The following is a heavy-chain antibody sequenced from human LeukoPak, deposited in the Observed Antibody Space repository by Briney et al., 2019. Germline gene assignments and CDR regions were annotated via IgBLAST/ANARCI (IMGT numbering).Heavy chain of an antibody. Sequence: WVRQPPGKGLEWIGSIYYSGSTYYNPSLKSRVTISVDTSKNQFSLKLSSVTAADTAVYYCARHFYGDVPTYWGQGTLVTVSS. D-gene: IGHD4-17*01. J-gene: IGHJ4*02. CDR3: ARHFYGDVPTY. V-gene: IGHV4-39*01. CDR2: IYYSGST.